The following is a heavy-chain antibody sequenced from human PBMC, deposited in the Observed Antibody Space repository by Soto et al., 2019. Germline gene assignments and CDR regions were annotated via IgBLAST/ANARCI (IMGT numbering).Heavy chain of an antibody. CDR2: MSFDGSIK. V-gene: IGHV3-30*03. D-gene: IGHD6-19*01. CDR1: GFTFSSYS. CDR3: ATIAVPPAFDI. Sequence: VQLVESGGGLVKPGGSLRLSCAASGFTFSSYSMNWVRQAPGKGLEWVAVMSFDGSIKYYADSVKGRFTISRDNSKNTLYLQMNSLRAEDTAVYYCATIAVPPAFDIWGQGTMVTVSS. J-gene: IGHJ3*02.